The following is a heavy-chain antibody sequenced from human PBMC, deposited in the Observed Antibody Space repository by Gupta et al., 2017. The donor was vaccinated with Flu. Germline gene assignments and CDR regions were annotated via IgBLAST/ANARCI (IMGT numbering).Heavy chain of an antibody. J-gene: IGHJ4*02. CDR1: GFTFSSYD. Sequence: EVQLVESGGGLVQPGGSLRLSCAASGFTFSSYDLNWVRQAPGKGLEWLSDISGTGTTKYYADSVKGRFTISRDNAKNSLYLQMNSLRAEDTAVYYCARPATAGPFSYFDYWGQGTLVTVSP. D-gene: IGHD2/OR15-2a*01. CDR3: ARPATAGPFSYFDY. V-gene: IGHV3-48*03. CDR2: ISGTGTTK.